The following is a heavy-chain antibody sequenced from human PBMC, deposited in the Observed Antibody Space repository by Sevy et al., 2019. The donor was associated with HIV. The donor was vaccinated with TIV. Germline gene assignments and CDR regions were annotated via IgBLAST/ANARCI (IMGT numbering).Heavy chain of an antibody. CDR2: IYYSGST. V-gene: IGHV4-30-4*01. CDR3: ARAGGDYVHFYYFDY. CDR1: GGSISSGDYY. D-gene: IGHD4-17*01. Sequence: SETLSLTCTVSGGSISSGDYYWSWIRQPPGKGLEWIGYIYYSGSTYYNPSLKSRVTISVDTSKNQFSLKLSSVTAADTAGYYCARAGGDYVHFYYFDYWGQGTLVTVSS. J-gene: IGHJ4*02.